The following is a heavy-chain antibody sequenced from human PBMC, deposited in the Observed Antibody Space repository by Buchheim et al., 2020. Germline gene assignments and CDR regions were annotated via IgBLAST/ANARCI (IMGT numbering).Heavy chain of an antibody. CDR1: GYTFTSYY. D-gene: IGHD1-26*01. CDR2: INPSGGST. Sequence: QVQLVQSGAEVKKPGASVKVSCKASGYTFTSYYMHWVRQAPGQGLEWMGIINPSGGSTSYAQKFQGRVNMTRDTSTSTVYMELSSLRSEDTAVYYCARDVIVGASYYYYGMDVWGQGTT. V-gene: IGHV1-46*01. J-gene: IGHJ6*02. CDR3: ARDVIVGASYYYYGMDV.